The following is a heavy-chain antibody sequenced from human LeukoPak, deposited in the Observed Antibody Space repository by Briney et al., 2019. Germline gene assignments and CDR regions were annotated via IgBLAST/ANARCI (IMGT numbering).Heavy chain of an antibody. CDR2: IYHSGTT. D-gene: IGHD3-10*01. Sequence: PSETLSLTCTVSGYSISSGYYWGWIRQPPGKGLEWIGSIYHSGTTYYNPSLKSRVTISVDTSKNQFSLKLSSVTAADTAVYYCARGPIITMVRGVIAHFDYWGQGTLVTVSS. CDR1: GYSISSGYY. CDR3: ARGPIITMVRGVIAHFDY. V-gene: IGHV4-38-2*02. J-gene: IGHJ4*02.